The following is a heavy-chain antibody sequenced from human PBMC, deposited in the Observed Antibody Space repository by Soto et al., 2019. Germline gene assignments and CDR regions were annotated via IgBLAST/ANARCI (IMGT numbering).Heavy chain of an antibody. V-gene: IGHV3-23*01. J-gene: IGHJ4*02. Sequence: PVGSLRLSCAASGFTFSSYAMSWVRQAPGKGLEWVSAISGSGGSTYYADSVKGRFTISRDNSKNTLYLQMNSLRAEDTAVYYCAKSSGYCSGGSCYVNYWGQGTLVTVSS. D-gene: IGHD2-15*01. CDR3: AKSSGYCSGGSCYVNY. CDR1: GFTFSSYA. CDR2: ISGSGGST.